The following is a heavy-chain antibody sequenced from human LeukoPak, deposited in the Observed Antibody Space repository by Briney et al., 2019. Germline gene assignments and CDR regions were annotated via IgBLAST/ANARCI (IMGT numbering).Heavy chain of an antibody. D-gene: IGHD3-3*01. CDR2: IIPIFGTA. Sequence: SVKVSCKASGGTFSSYAISWVRQAPGQGLEWMGGIIPIFGTANYAQKFQGRVTITTDESTSTAYMELSSLRSEDTAVYYCARGRELRFLEMDVWGKGTTVTVSS. V-gene: IGHV1-69*05. CDR3: ARGRELRFLEMDV. CDR1: GGTFSSYA. J-gene: IGHJ6*04.